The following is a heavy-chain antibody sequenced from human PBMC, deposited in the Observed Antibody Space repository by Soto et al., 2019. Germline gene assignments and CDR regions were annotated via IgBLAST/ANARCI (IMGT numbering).Heavy chain of an antibody. CDR1: GDSFNDYY. J-gene: IGHJ6*03. D-gene: IGHD5-12*01. Sequence: QVQLVQSGAEVRKPGASVTVSCRSSGDSFNDYYIHWVRQAPGQGFEWMGWINPNGGVTKYAQKFQGWVSMPRDTSIRTVYMQLSRLRSDDPAVYYCARESGGATATLDYYYFYMDVWGTGTTVTVSS. V-gene: IGHV1-2*04. CDR3: ARESGGATATLDYYYFYMDV. CDR2: INPNGGVT.